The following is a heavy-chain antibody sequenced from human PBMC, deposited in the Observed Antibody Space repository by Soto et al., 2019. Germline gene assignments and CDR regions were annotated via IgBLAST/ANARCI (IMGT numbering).Heavy chain of an antibody. CDR1: GYGFTTYG. V-gene: IGHV1-18*01. D-gene: IGHD1-1*01. CDR3: ARGRYGDY. CDR2: ISAHNGNT. J-gene: IGHJ4*02. Sequence: QVHLVQSGAEVKKPGASVKVSCKGSGYGFTTYGITWVRQAPGQGLEWMAWISAHNGNTNYAQKLQGRVTVTRDTSTRTAYMALRRLRSDDTAVYYCARGRYGDYWGQGALVTVSS.